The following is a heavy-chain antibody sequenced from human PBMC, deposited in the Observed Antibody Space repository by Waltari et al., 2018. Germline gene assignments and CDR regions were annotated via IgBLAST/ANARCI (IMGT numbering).Heavy chain of an antibody. D-gene: IGHD3-16*01. Sequence: EVQLVESGGGLVQPGGSLRLSCGAPGFNVTTSWMNWVRQAPRKGLEWVASMKTDGTEEFYVDSVRGRFTFSRDNDKNLLFLQMNSLSAEDTAVYFCARDWGFKRFDIWGQGTAVTVAS. CDR2: MKTDGTEE. V-gene: IGHV3-7*03. J-gene: IGHJ3*02. CDR3: ARDWGFKRFDI. CDR1: GFNVTTSW.